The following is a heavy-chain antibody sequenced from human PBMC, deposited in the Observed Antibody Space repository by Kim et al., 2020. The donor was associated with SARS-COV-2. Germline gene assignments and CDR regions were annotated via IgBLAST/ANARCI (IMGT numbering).Heavy chain of an antibody. CDR3: AIHRSRATAALDS. CDR2: IDPSDSYI. CDR1: GYSFTDYW. V-gene: IGHV5-10-1*01. Sequence: GESLKISCKGSGYSFTDYWITWVRQMPGKGLEWMGRIDPSDSYIEYSPSFQGHVTISADKSINTAYVQWSSLKAPDTAMYFCAIHRSRATAALDSWGQGTLVTVSS. D-gene: IGHD1-26*01. J-gene: IGHJ4*02.